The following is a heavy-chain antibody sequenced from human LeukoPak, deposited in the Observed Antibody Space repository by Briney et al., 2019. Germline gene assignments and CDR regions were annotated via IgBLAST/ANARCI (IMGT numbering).Heavy chain of an antibody. CDR1: GFTVSSNY. CDR3: ARDSTYYYVSSQPL. Sequence: GGSLRLSCAASGFTVSSNYMSWVRQAPGKGLEWVSVIYSGGSTYYADSVKGRFTISRDNSKNTLYLQMNSLRAEDTAVYYCARDSTYYYVSSQPLWGQGTLVTVSS. J-gene: IGHJ4*02. V-gene: IGHV3-66*01. D-gene: IGHD3-22*01. CDR2: IYSGGST.